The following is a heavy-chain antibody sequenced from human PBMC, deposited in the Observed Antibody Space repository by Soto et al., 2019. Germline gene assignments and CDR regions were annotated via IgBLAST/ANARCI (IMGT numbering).Heavy chain of an antibody. V-gene: IGHV3-9*01. D-gene: IGHD2-2*01. CDR1: GFTIDDYA. Sequence: DVQLVESGGGLVQPGRSLRLSCAASGFTIDDYAMHWVRQPPGKGLEWVSGVSWNSGFTGYADSVKGRFTISRDHAKNSLYLQTNSLRAEDTALYYCVKGGSAPVAMLDAFDIWGQGTMVTVSS. J-gene: IGHJ3*02. CDR2: VSWNSGFT. CDR3: VKGGSAPVAMLDAFDI.